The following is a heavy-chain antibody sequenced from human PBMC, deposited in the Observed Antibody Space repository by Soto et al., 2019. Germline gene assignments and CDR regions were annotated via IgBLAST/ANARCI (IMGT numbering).Heavy chain of an antibody. CDR1: GFTFSAYV. Sequence: PGGSLRLSCAASGFTFSAYVMSWVRQAPGKGLEWVSSITSSGGGTYYADSVKGRFTVSRDNSKNTAYLQMNSLRDEDTAVYYCAKLTEAWGQGTLVTVSS. CDR2: ITSSGGGT. V-gene: IGHV3-23*01. J-gene: IGHJ4*02. CDR3: AKLTEA. D-gene: IGHD3-16*01.